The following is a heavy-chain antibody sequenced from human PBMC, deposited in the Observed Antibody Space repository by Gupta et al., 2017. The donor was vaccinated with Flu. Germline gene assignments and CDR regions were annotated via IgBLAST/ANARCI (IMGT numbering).Heavy chain of an antibody. CDR2: ISHDGSNY. CDR1: GFSFSTYG. CDR3: AKDWRWDNNNYGMNV. J-gene: IGHJ6*02. D-gene: IGHD5-24*01. Sequence: QARVVESGGGVVQPGRSLRLSCAASGFSFSTYGMHWVRQAPGKGLEWVAVISHDGSNYYHTDSVKGRFTISRDNSKNTLYLQMSSLRTEDTAVYYCAKDWRWDNNNYGMNVWGQGTTVTVSS. V-gene: IGHV3-30*18.